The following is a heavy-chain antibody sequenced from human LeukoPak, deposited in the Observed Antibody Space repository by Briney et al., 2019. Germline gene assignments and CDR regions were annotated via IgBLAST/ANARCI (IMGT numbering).Heavy chain of an antibody. CDR3: ARAQSIAVACTYWFDP. V-gene: IGHV1-69*06. D-gene: IGHD6-19*01. CDR1: GGTFSSYA. Sequence: SVKVSCKASGGTFSSYAISWVRQAPGQGLEWMGRIIPIFGTANYAQKFQGRVTITADKSTSTAYMELSSLRSEDTAVYYCARAQSIAVACTYWFDPWGQGTLVTVSS. CDR2: IIPIFGTA. J-gene: IGHJ5*02.